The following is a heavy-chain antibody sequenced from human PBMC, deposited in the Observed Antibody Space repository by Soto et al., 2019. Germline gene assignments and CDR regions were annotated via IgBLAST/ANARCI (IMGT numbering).Heavy chain of an antibody. CDR3: ARDIVATSEYNWFDP. CDR2: IYYSGST. J-gene: IGHJ5*02. CDR1: GCSIISGSYY. D-gene: IGHD5-12*01. Sequence: TCTVSGCSIISGSYYWSWILQHTGKGLEWIGYIYYSGSTYYNPSLKSRVTISVDTSKNQFSLKLSSVTAADTAVYYCARDIVATSEYNWFDPSGQGTMVTVSS. V-gene: IGHV4-31*03.